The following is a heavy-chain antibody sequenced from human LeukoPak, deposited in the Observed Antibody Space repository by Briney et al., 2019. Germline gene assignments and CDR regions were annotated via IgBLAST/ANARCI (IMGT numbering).Heavy chain of an antibody. CDR3: ARTMIVVVISQLDFDY. D-gene: IGHD3-22*01. J-gene: IGHJ4*02. CDR2: IYYSGST. Sequence: SETQSLTCTVSGGSISSYYWSWIRQPPGKGLEWIGYIYYSGSTNYNPSLKSRVTISVDTSKNQFSLKLSSVTAADTAVYYCARTMIVVVISQLDFDYWGQGTLVTVSS. V-gene: IGHV4-59*08. CDR1: GGSISSYY.